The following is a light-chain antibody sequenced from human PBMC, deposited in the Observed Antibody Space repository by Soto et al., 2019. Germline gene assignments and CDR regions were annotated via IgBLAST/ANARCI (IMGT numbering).Light chain of an antibody. V-gene: IGKV2-28*01. CDR2: LGS. Sequence: EIVLTQSPLSLPVTPGEPASISCRSSQSLLHSSGYNYVDWYLQKPGQSPQLLIYLGSNRASGVPDRFSGSGSGTDLTLEISRAEAEDVGVYYCMQALETPTFRGGTKVDIK. J-gene: IGKJ4*01. CDR1: QSLLHSSGYNY. CDR3: MQALETPT.